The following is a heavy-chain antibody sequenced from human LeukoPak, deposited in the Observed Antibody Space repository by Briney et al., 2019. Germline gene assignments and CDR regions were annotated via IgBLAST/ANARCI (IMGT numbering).Heavy chain of an antibody. J-gene: IGHJ5*02. D-gene: IGHD3-10*01. CDR1: GGSFSGYY. CDR3: ARRPLVRGVVGNWFDP. V-gene: IGHV4-34*01. Sequence: PSETLSLTCAVYGGSFSGYYWSWIRQPPGKGLEWIGEINHSGSTNYNPSLKSRVTISLDTPKKQLSLNLNSVTTADTAVYYCARRPLVRGVVGNWFDPWGQGTLVIVSS. CDR2: INHSGST.